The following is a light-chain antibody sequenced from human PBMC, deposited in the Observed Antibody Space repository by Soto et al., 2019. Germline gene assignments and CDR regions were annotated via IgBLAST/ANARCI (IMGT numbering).Light chain of an antibody. Sequence: EIVLTQSPGTLSLSPGERATLSCRASQSVSSSYLAWYQQKPGQAPRLLIYGASSRATGIPDRFSGSGSGTDFTITISRLEPEYFAVYYCQQYGSSPRFTFGPGTKVDIK. J-gene: IGKJ3*01. V-gene: IGKV3-20*01. CDR1: QSVSSSY. CDR3: QQYGSSPRFT. CDR2: GAS.